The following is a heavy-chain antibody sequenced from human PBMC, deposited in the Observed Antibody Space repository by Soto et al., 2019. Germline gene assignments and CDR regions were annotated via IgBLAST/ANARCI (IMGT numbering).Heavy chain of an antibody. CDR1: GGSISSGGYY. CDR3: AVGRGYSMYDYPVSFDY. V-gene: IGHV4-31*03. CDR2: IYYSGST. Sequence: SETLSLTCTVSGGSISSGGYYWSWIRQHPGKGLEWIGYIYYSGSTYYNPSLKSRVTISVDTSKNQFSLKLSSVTAADTAVYYCAVGRGYSMYDYPVSFDYWGQGTLVTVSS. D-gene: IGHD5-12*01. J-gene: IGHJ4*02.